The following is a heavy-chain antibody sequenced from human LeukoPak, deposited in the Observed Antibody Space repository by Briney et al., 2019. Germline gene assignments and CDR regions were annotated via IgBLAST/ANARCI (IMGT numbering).Heavy chain of an antibody. CDR3: ARDQWLDY. D-gene: IGHD6-19*01. Sequence: AGGSLRLSCAASGFTFSGYIMNWVRQAPGKGLEWVSFIGSSGNTIYYADSVKGRFTVSRDNAKNSLHLQMNSLRAEDTAVYYCARDQWLDYWGQGTLVTVSS. V-gene: IGHV3-48*01. CDR2: IGSSGNTI. J-gene: IGHJ4*02. CDR1: GFTFSGYI.